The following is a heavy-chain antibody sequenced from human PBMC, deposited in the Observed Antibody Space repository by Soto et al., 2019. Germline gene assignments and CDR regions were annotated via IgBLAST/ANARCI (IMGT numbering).Heavy chain of an antibody. J-gene: IGHJ4*02. D-gene: IGHD2-2*01. Sequence: GWSLRLSCAASGFTFSSYGMHWVRQAPGKGLEWVAVIWYDGSNKYYADSVKGRFTISRDNSKNTLYLQMNSLRAEDTAVYYCARDDREYCSSTSCYGFDYWGQGTLVTVSS. V-gene: IGHV3-33*01. CDR1: GFTFSSYG. CDR3: ARDDREYCSSTSCYGFDY. CDR2: IWYDGSNK.